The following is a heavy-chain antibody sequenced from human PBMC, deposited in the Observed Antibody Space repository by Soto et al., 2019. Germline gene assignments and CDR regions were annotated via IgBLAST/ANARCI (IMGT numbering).Heavy chain of an antibody. Sequence: QVQLVQSGAEVKKPGASVKVSCKASGYTFTSYGVSWVRQAPGQGLEWMGGISGYNGNTNYAQKLQGRVTMTTDTSTSTAYMELRSLRSDDTAVYYCARAGKYYYGSGSPYYYGMDVWGQWITVTVSS. V-gene: IGHV1-18*04. CDR3: ARAGKYYYGSGSPYYYGMDV. D-gene: IGHD3-10*01. CDR1: GYTFTSYG. J-gene: IGHJ6*02. CDR2: ISGYNGNT.